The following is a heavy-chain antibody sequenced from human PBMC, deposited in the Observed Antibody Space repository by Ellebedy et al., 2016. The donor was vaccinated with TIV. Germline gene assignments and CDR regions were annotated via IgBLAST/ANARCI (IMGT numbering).Heavy chain of an antibody. D-gene: IGHD6-13*01. CDR3: AILGGSSWYVGGVVDPP. CDR2: INPDSGGT. J-gene: IGHJ5*02. V-gene: IGHV1-2*02. Sequence: AASVKVSCKASGYTFTDYYIHWMRQVPGQGLEWVGWINPDSGGTNYAQKFQGRVTMTRDTSIRTAYLELSRLRSDETAVYYCAILGGSSWYVGGVVDPPWGQGTLVTVSS. CDR1: GYTFTDYY.